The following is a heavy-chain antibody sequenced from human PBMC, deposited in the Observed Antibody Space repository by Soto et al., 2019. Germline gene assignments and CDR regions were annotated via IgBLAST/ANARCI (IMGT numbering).Heavy chain of an antibody. CDR3: ARGRGRVAVVLYYYYYYGMDV. Sequence: SQTLSLTCVISGDSVSSNSAAWNWIRQSPSRGLEWLGRTYYRSKWYNDYAVSVKSRITINPDTSKNQFSLQLNSVTPEDTAVYYCARGRGRVAVVLYYYYYYGMDVWGQGTTVTSP. CDR2: TYYRSKWYN. CDR1: GDSVSSNSAA. D-gene: IGHD6-19*01. J-gene: IGHJ6*02. V-gene: IGHV6-1*01.